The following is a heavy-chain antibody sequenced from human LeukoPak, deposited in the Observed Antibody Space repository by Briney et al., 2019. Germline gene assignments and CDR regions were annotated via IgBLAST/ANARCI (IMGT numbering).Heavy chain of an antibody. V-gene: IGHV1-2*02. Sequence: APVKVSCKASGYTFTGYYMHWVRQAPGQGLEWMGWINPNSGGTNYAQKFQGRVTMTRDTSISTAYMELSRLRSDDTAVYYCAREAYCSSTSCYDLIGYYYGMDVWGQGTTVTVSS. CDR3: AREAYCSSTSCYDLIGYYYGMDV. J-gene: IGHJ6*02. D-gene: IGHD2-2*01. CDR1: GYTFTGYY. CDR2: INPNSGGT.